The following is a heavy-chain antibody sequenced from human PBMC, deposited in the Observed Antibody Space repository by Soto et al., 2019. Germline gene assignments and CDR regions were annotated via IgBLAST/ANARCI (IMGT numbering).Heavy chain of an antibody. V-gene: IGHV4-30-2*01. CDR2: IYHSGST. Sequence: QLQLQESGSGLVKPSQTLSLTCAVSGGSISSGGYSWSWIRQPPGKGLEWIGYIYHSGSTYYNPSLKSRVTISVDRSKNQFSLKLNSLTSADTAVYYCARTYGSGSYASWFDPWGQGTLVTVSS. J-gene: IGHJ5*02. D-gene: IGHD3-10*01. CDR3: ARTYGSGSYASWFDP. CDR1: GGSISSGGYS.